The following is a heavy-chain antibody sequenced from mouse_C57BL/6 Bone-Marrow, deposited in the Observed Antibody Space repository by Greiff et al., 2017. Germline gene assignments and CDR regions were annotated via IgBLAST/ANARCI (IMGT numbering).Heavy chain of an antibody. CDR1: GFNIKDYY. D-gene: IGHD2-4*01. J-gene: IGHJ2*01. CDR3: ALYDYDAGDY. V-gene: IGHV14-2*01. CDR2: IDPEDGET. Sequence: EVQLQQSGAELVKPGASVKLSCTASGFNIKDYYMHWVKQRTEQGLEWIGRIDPEDGETKYDPKFQGKATITADTSSNTAYLQLSSLTSEDTAVYYCALYDYDAGDYWGQGTTLTVSS.